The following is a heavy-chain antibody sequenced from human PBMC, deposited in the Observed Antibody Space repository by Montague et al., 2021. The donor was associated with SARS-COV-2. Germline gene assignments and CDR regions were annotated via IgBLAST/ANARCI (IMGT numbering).Heavy chain of an antibody. V-gene: IGHV3-7*01. J-gene: IGHJ4*02. CDR1: GFVFSHFW. CDR2: IKQDGSEK. Sequence: SLRLSCPSSGFVFSHFWMTWVRQAPGKGLEWVANIKQDGSEKYYVDSVQGQFTISRDNAKNSLYLQMNSLRAEDTAVYYCARRYYASGSYIDYWGQGTLVTVSS. D-gene: IGHD3-10*01. CDR3: ARRYYASGSYIDY.